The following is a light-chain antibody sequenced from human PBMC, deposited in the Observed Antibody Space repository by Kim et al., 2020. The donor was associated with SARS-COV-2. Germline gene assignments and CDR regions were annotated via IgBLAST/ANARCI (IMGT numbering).Light chain of an antibody. Sequence: GTLSLSPGERATLSGRASQSLRTGYLAWYQQKPGQAPRRLTYGASNRATGIPDRFSGSGSGTDFTLTISRLEPEDFAVYYCQEYGIFGQGTKLEI. CDR1: QSLRTGY. CDR3: QEYGI. V-gene: IGKV3-20*01. CDR2: GAS. J-gene: IGKJ2*01.